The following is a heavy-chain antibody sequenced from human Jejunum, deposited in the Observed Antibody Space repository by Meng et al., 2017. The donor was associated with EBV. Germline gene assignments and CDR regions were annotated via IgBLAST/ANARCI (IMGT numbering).Heavy chain of an antibody. CDR3: ARDVTTATFDY. J-gene: IGHJ4*02. CDR1: GYSFTRDA. Sequence: QVRLLQSESELKNPGASVKVSCKASGYSFTRDAINWVRQAPGQGLEWMGWINTYTGRPAYAQGFTGRFVFSLDTSVSTAYLQISSLRSEDTAVYYCARDVTTATFDYWGQGALVTVSS. D-gene: IGHD1/OR15-1a*01. CDR2: INTYTGRP. V-gene: IGHV7-4-1*02.